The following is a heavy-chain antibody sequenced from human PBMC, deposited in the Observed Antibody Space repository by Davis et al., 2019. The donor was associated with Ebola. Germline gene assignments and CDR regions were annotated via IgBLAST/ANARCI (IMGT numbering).Heavy chain of an antibody. CDR3: ARGGYYDSSGYSHEAFDI. J-gene: IGHJ3*02. Sequence: GESLKISCAASGFTFGGYAIHWVRQAPGKGLEWVAVISDDGTDKDYTDSVKGRFTISRDNSKNTLYLQMNSLRVEDTAVYYCARGGYYDSSGYSHEAFDIWGQGTMVTVSS. V-gene: IGHV3-30*03. D-gene: IGHD3-22*01. CDR1: GFTFGGYA. CDR2: ISDDGTDK.